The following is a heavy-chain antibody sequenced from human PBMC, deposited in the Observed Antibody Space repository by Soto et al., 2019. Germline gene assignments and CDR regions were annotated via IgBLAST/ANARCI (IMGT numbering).Heavy chain of an antibody. J-gene: IGHJ4*02. D-gene: IGHD1-26*01. Sequence: GGSLRLSCAASGFTFRNYAMSWVRQAPGKGLEWVSAFSGSNTNTYYADSVKGRFTISRDNSKNTLYLQVNSLRAEDTALYYCAKGAKWELPLDYWGQGTLVTVSS. CDR2: FSGSNTNT. CDR3: AKGAKWELPLDY. CDR1: GFTFRNYA. V-gene: IGHV3-23*01.